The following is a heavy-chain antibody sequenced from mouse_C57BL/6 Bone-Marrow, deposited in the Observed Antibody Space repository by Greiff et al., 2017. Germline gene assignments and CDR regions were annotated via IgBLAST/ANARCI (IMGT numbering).Heavy chain of an antibody. D-gene: IGHD1-1*01. CDR1: GYTFTSYW. V-gene: IGHV1-64*01. CDR3: ARGAILRSFAY. CDR2: IHPNSGST. Sequence: VQLQQSGAELVKPGASVKLSCKASGYTFTSYWMHWVKQRPGQGLEWIGMIHPNSGSTNYNEKFKSKATLTVDKSSSTAYMQLSSLTSEDSAVYYCARGAILRSFAYWGQGTLVTVSA. J-gene: IGHJ3*01.